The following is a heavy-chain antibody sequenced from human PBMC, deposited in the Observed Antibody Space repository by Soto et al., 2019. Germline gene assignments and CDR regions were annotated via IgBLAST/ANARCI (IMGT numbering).Heavy chain of an antibody. V-gene: IGHV4-4*02. CDR3: ARLRTYYDILTGYYPSAEYFQH. D-gene: IGHD3-9*01. J-gene: IGHJ1*01. CDR1: GDSISDRNW. Sequence: PSETLSLTCAVSGDSISDRNWWSWVRQSPGKGLEWIGEISHSGTTNYNPSLKGRVTTSLDTSKNQFSLKLSSVTAADTAVYYCARLRTYYDILTGYYPSAEYFQHWGQGTLVTVSS. CDR2: ISHSGTT.